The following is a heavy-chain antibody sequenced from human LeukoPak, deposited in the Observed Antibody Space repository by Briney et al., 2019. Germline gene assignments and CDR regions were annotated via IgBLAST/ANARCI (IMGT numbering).Heavy chain of an antibody. V-gene: IGHV1-2*02. CDR2: INPNSGGT. J-gene: IGHJ5*02. Sequence: GASVKVSCKASGYTFTGYYMRWVRQAPGQGLEWMGWINPNSGGTNYAQKFQGRVTMTRDTSISTAYMELSRLRSDDTAVYYCARSSVAGFGPTNWFDPWGQGTLVTVSS. CDR1: GYTFTGYY. D-gene: IGHD6-19*01. CDR3: ARSSVAGFGPTNWFDP.